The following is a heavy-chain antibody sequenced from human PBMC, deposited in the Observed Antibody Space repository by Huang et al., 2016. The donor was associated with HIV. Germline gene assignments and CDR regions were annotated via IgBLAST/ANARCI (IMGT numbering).Heavy chain of an antibody. CDR2: VNDSGAT. D-gene: IGHD3-3*01. CDR1: GGSFTGNY. V-gene: IGHV4-34*02. CDR3: ARQWTILEWLLGLDV. Sequence: QMQLQQRGAGLLKPSETLSLTCGVSGGSFTGNYLTWIRQAPGKGLEGIGEVNDSGATNYTPSLNGRGTISLDKSNRELSLNLRSVTAADTAVYYCARQWTILEWLLGLDVWGQGTTVSVSS. J-gene: IGHJ6*02.